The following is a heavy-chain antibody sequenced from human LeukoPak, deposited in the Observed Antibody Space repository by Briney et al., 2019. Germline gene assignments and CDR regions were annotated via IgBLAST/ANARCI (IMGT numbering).Heavy chain of an antibody. Sequence: PGGSLRLSRAASGFTFSTYAMRWVRQAPGKGLEWVSSIGRTGDDTYYADSVKGRFTISRDNAKNSLYLQMNSLRAEDTAVYYCATEPLGGATTVPLDYWGQGTLVTVSS. V-gene: IGHV3-21*01. D-gene: IGHD1-26*01. CDR2: IGRTGDDT. CDR1: GFTFSTYA. CDR3: ATEPLGGATTVPLDY. J-gene: IGHJ4*02.